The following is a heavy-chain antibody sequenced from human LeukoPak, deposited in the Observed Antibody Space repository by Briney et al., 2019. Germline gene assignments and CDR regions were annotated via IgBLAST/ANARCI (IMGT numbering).Heavy chain of an antibody. Sequence: SETLSLTCTVSGGSISTGSWSWIRQPPGKGLEWIGYIYSDGHTYYSPCLYTRVTISSDTSKNQFSLKLTSMPAADTALYYCAMGLPYASPQPAYWGQGTLVTVSS. CDR2: IYSDGHT. J-gene: IGHJ4*02. V-gene: IGHV4-59*03. CDR3: AMGLPYASPQPAY. D-gene: IGHD1-14*01. CDR1: GGSISTGS.